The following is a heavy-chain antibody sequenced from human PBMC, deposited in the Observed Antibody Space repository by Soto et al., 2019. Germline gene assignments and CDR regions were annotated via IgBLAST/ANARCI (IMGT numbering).Heavy chain of an antibody. D-gene: IGHD3-9*01. Sequence: SETLSLTCTVAGGSISSYYWSWIRQPPGKGLEWIGYIYYSGSTNYNPSLKSRVTISVDTSKNQFSLKLSSVTAADTAVYYCARAFDNLFDYWGQGTLVTVSS. CDR1: GGSISSYY. J-gene: IGHJ4*02. V-gene: IGHV4-59*01. CDR2: IYYSGST. CDR3: ARAFDNLFDY.